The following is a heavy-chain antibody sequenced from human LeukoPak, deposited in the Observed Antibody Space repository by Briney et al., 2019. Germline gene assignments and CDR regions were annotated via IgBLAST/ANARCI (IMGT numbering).Heavy chain of an antibody. V-gene: IGHV1-69*13. Sequence: SVKVSCKASGGIFSRYAISWVRQAPGQGLEWMGGIIPLFGTANYAQRFQGRVTITADESTSTAYMELSSLRSEDTAVYYCARSIAVKGDWFDPWGQGTLVTVSS. CDR3: ARSIAVKGDWFDP. J-gene: IGHJ5*02. D-gene: IGHD6-19*01. CDR1: GGIFSRYA. CDR2: IIPLFGTA.